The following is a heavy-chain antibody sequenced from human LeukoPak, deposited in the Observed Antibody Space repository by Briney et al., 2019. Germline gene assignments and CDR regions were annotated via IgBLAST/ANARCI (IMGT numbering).Heavy chain of an antibody. CDR3: ARANGCSSTSCYFAQAPDY. D-gene: IGHD2-2*01. CDR1: GFTFSSYG. Sequence: GGSLRLSCAASGFTFSSYGMHWVRQAPGKGLEWVAVIWYDGSNKYYADSVKGRFTISRDISKNTLYLQMNSLRAEDTAVYYCARANGCSSTSCYFAQAPDYWGQGTLVTVSS. J-gene: IGHJ4*02. V-gene: IGHV3-33*01. CDR2: IWYDGSNK.